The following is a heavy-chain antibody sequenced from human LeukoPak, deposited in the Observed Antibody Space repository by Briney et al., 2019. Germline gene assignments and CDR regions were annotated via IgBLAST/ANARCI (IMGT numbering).Heavy chain of an antibody. CDR2: INAGNGNT. CDR3: ARGGKVYCSGGSCYSSYFDY. Sequence: EASVKVSCKASGYTFTSYAMHWVRQAPGQRLEWMGWINAGNGNTKCSQKFQGRVTITRDTSASTAYMELSSLRSEDTAVYYCARGGKVYCSGGSCYSSYFDYWGQGTLVTVSS. J-gene: IGHJ4*02. CDR1: GYTFTSYA. V-gene: IGHV1-3*01. D-gene: IGHD2-15*01.